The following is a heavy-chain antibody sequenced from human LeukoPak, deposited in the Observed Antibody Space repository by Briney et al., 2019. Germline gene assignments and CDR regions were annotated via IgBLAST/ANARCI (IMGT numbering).Heavy chain of an antibody. D-gene: IGHD3-22*01. CDR2: MYYSGGT. CDR3: ARRVTITMLVAPGAFDI. CDR1: GGSISSSNHY. J-gene: IGHJ3*02. V-gene: IGHV4-39*07. Sequence: SETLSLTCTVSGGSISSSNHYWGWIRQPPGKGLEWMGSMYYSGGTYSNPSLKSRVSMSVDTSKDQFSLKLSSVTAADTAVYYCARRVTITMLVAPGAFDIWGQGIMVIVSS.